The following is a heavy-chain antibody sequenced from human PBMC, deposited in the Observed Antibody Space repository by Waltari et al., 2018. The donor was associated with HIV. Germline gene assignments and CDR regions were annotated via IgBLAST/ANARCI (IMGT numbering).Heavy chain of an antibody. Sequence: QVQLQESGPGLVKPSETLSLTCSVSGYSISSGYYWGWLRQPPGKGLEWIGNIYHSGSSYYHPSLESRVTISVDTSKNQFSLKVSSMTAADTAPYYCATIRAVAGSYYFDSWGQGILVTVSS. CDR3: ATIRAVAGSYYFDS. D-gene: IGHD6-19*01. CDR1: GYSISSGYY. V-gene: IGHV4-38-2*02. J-gene: IGHJ4*02. CDR2: IYHSGSS.